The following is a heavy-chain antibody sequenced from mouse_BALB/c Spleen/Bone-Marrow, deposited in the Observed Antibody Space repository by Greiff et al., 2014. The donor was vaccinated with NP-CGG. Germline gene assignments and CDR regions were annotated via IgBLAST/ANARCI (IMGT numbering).Heavy chain of an antibody. V-gene: IGHV14-3*02. J-gene: IGHJ3*01. CDR2: IDPANGNT. D-gene: IGHD1-1*01. CDR3: AAYCDGSSQFAY. Sequence: EVQLQQSGAELVKPGASVKLSCTASGFNIKDTYMHWVKQRPEQGLEWIGRIDPANGNTKYDPKFQGKATITADTSSNAAYLQRSSLTSEDTAFYYCAAYCDGSSQFAYWGQGTLVTVSA. CDR1: GFNIKDTY.